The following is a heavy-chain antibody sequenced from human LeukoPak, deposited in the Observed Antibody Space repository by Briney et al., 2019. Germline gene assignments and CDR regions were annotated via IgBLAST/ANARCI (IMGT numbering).Heavy chain of an antibody. CDR1: GGSISSSNYY. CDR3: ARQWLVRGSAFDI. D-gene: IGHD6-19*01. V-gene: IGHV4-39*01. CDR2: IYYSGST. J-gene: IGHJ3*02. Sequence: SETLSLTCTVSGGSISSSNYYWGWIRQPPGKGLEWIGSIYYSGSTYYNPSLKSRVTISVDTSKNQFSLKLSSVTAADTAVYYCARQWLVRGSAFDIWGQGTMVTVSS.